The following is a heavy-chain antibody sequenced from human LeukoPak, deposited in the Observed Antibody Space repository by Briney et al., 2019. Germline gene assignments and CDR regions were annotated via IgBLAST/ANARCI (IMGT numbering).Heavy chain of an antibody. D-gene: IGHD3-22*01. V-gene: IGHV3-33*01. CDR1: GFTFSGYG. J-gene: IGHJ4*02. CDR2: IWYDGSNK. CDR3: ARDIGYYYDSSGPADY. Sequence: GGSLRLSCAASGFTFSGYGMHWVRQAPGKGLEWVAVIWYDGSNKYYADSVKGRFTISRDNSKNTLYLQINSLRAEDTAVYYCARDIGYYYDSSGPADYWGQGTLVTVSS.